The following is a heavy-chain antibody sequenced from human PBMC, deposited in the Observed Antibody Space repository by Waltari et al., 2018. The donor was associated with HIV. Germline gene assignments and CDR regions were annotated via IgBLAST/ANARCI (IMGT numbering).Heavy chain of an antibody. CDR1: GGSIKSSKW. D-gene: IGHD4-17*01. Sequence: QVQLQESGPGLVRPSGTLFLTCGVTGGSIKSSKWWSWVRQPPGKGLEWIGDIHHSGTVNYNLSLKSRVTFSVDRSKNHFSLNLTSVTTADTATYFCARLLDYGDYGHYDFWGRGTLVVVSP. CDR2: IHHSGTV. J-gene: IGHJ4*02. CDR3: ARLLDYGDYGHYDF. V-gene: IGHV4-4*02.